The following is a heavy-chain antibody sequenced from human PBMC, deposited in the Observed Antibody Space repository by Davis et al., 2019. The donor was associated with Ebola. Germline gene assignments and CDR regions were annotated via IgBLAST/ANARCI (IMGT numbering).Heavy chain of an antibody. J-gene: IGHJ4*02. CDR2: IKQDGSEK. CDR3: ARELAAAYFDY. D-gene: IGHD6-13*01. CDR1: GFTFSSYW. Sequence: GGSLRLSCAASGFTFSSYWMSWVRQAPGKGLEWVAKIKQDGSEKYYVDSVKGRFTISRDNAKNSLYLQMNSLRAEDTAVYYCARELAAAYFDYWGQGTLVTVSS. V-gene: IGHV3-7*01.